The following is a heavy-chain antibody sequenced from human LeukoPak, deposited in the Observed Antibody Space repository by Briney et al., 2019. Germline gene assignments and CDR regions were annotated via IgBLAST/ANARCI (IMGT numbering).Heavy chain of an antibody. D-gene: IGHD5-18*01. CDR1: GFTFSDYN. CDR3: ARRDTAMASGGFDL. J-gene: IGHJ4*02. V-gene: IGHV3-21*01. Sequence: GGSLRLSCTASGFTFSDYNMHWVRQAPGKGLEWVSSLSGRSSYIYYADSLRGRFAISRDNSKNSLYLQMNSLRAEDTAVYYCARRDTAMASGGFDLRGQGTLVTVSS. CDR2: LSGRSSYI.